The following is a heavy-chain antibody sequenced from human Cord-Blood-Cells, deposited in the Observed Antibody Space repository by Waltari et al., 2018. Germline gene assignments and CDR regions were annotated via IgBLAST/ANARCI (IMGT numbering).Heavy chain of an antibody. CDR2: IIPILGIA. CDR1: GGTFGSYA. Sequence: QVQLVQSVAEVKKPGSSVKDSCQASGGTFGSYAISWVLQAPGQGLDWMGGIIPILGIANYAQKFQGRVTITADESTSTAYMELSSLRSEDTAVYYCARDRELENSDAFDIWGQGTMVTVSS. D-gene: IGHD1-1*01. CDR3: ARDRELENSDAFDI. V-gene: IGHV1-69*04. J-gene: IGHJ3*02.